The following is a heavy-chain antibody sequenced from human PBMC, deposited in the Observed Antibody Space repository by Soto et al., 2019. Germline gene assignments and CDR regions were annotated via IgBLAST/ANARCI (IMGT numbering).Heavy chain of an antibody. Sequence: EASVKVSCKASGYTFSRYGISWVRQAPGQGLEWMGWTSGYNGDTNYAQKFQGRVTMTIDTSTTTAYMELRGLTSDDTAIYYCAKNGQPPYYYYGLDVWGQGTTVTVSS. CDR2: TSGYNGDT. V-gene: IGHV1-18*01. D-gene: IGHD2-8*01. CDR1: GYTFSRYG. J-gene: IGHJ6*02. CDR3: AKNGQPPYYYYGLDV.